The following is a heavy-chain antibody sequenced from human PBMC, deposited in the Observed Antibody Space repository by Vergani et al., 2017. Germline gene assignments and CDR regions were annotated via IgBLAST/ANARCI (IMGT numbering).Heavy chain of an antibody. CDR3: ARGIYGDYVSYYGMDV. Sequence: QVQLQESGPGLVKPSETLSLTCTVSGGSISSYYWSWIRQPPGKGLEWIGYIYYSGSTNYNPSLKSRVTRSVDTSKNQFSLKLSSVTAADTAVYYCARGIYGDYVSYYGMDVWGQGTTVTVSS. V-gene: IGHV4-59*01. CDR1: GGSISSYY. CDR2: IYYSGST. D-gene: IGHD4-17*01. J-gene: IGHJ6*02.